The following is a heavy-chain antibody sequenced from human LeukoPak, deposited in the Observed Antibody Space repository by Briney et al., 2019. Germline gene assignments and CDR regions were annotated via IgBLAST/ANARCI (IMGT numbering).Heavy chain of an antibody. V-gene: IGHV3-23*01. CDR3: AKESGALGAPLYDY. Sequence: GGSLRLSCGASGFIFRNYAMSWVRQAPGEGLEWVSGISDNGGGRYYADSVKGRFTISRDNSKNMLYLQMNSLRAEDTAVYYCAKESGALGAPLYDYWGRGILVTASS. CDR1: GFIFRNYA. D-gene: IGHD4/OR15-4a*01. J-gene: IGHJ4*02. CDR2: ISDNGGGR.